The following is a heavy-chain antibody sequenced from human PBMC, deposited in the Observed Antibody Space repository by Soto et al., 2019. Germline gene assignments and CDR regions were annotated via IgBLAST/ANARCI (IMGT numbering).Heavy chain of an antibody. V-gene: IGHV5-10-1*01. CDR1: GYSFTSYW. Sequence: PRESLKISCKGSGYSFTSYWISWVRQMPGKGLEWMGRIDPSDSYTNYSPSFQGHVTISADKSISTAYLQWSSLKASDTAMYYCASSPRGYCSSTSCRELGNYYGMDVWGQGTTATVSS. J-gene: IGHJ6*02. D-gene: IGHD2-2*01. CDR3: ASSPRGYCSSTSCRELGNYYGMDV. CDR2: IDPSDSYT.